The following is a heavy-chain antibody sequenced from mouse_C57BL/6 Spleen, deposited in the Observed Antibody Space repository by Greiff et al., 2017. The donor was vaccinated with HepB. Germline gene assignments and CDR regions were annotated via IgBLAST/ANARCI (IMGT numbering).Heavy chain of an antibody. Sequence: QVQLQQPGTELVKPGASVKLSCKASGYTFTSYWMHWVKQRPGQGLEWIGNINPRNGGTNYNEKFKSKATLTVDKSSSTAYMQLSSLTSEDSAVYYCARYDGYYIYAMDYWGQGTSVTVSS. CDR1: GYTFTSYW. V-gene: IGHV1-53*01. CDR3: ARYDGYYIYAMDY. J-gene: IGHJ4*01. CDR2: INPRNGGT. D-gene: IGHD2-3*01.